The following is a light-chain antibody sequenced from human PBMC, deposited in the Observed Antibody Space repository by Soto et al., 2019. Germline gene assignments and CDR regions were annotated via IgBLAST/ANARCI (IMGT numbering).Light chain of an antibody. V-gene: IGLV3-9*01. CDR3: QVWDSSTHVV. J-gene: IGLJ2*01. CDR2: RDS. CDR1: NIGSKN. Sequence: SSELTQPLSVSVALGQTARITCGGNNIGSKNVHWYQQKPGQAPVLVIYRDSNRPSGIPERFSGSNSGNTATLTISRAQAGDEADYYCQVWDSSTHVVFGGGTKVTVL.